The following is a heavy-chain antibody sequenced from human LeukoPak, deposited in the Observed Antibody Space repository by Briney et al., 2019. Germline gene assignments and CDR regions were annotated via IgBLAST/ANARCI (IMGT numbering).Heavy chain of an antibody. CDR2: IYTSGST. CDR3: ARVVVPAAINEARDYYYYMDV. CDR1: GGSLSSGGYS. V-gene: IGHV4-61*08. J-gene: IGHJ6*03. Sequence: SETLSLTCAVSGGSLSSGGYSWSWIRQPPGKGLEWIGRIYTSGSTNYNPSLKSRVTMSVDTSKNQFSLKLSSVTAADTAVYYCARVVVPAAINEARDYYYYMDVWGKGTTVTISS. D-gene: IGHD2-2*01.